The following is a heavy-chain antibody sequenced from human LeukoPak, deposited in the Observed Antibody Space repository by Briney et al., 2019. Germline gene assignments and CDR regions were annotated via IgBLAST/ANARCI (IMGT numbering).Heavy chain of an antibody. D-gene: IGHD2-2*01. CDR3: ARDFVKAIGYCSSTSCYYAKDV. Sequence: PGGSLRLSCAASGFTFSSYSMNWVRQAPGKGLEWVSSISSSSSYIYYADSVKGRFTISRDNAKNSLYLQMNSLRAEDTAVYYCARDFVKAIGYCSSTSCYYAKDVWGKGTTVTISS. CDR1: GFTFSSYS. J-gene: IGHJ6*04. CDR2: ISSSSSYI. V-gene: IGHV3-21*01.